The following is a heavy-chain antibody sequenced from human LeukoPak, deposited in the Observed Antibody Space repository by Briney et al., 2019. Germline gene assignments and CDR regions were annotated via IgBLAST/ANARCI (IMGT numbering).Heavy chain of an antibody. CDR3: VRDGPSWGLL. V-gene: IGHV4-4*07. CDR1: GGSIGTYY. D-gene: IGHD7-27*01. CDR2: IFTTGGA. Sequence: PSETLSLTCTVSGGSIGTYYWSWIRQPAGKGLEWIGHIFTTGGANYNPSPKSRVTMSLDTSKNLFSLKLNSVTAADTAVYYCVRDGPSWGLLWGQGALVTVSS. J-gene: IGHJ4*02.